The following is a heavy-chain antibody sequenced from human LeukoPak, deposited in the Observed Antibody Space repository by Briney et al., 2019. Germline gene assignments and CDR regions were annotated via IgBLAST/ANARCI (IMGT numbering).Heavy chain of an antibody. Sequence: SQTLSLTCAVSGGSISSGGYSWSWIRQPPGKGLEWIGYIYHSGSTYYNPSPKSRVTISVDRSKNQFSLKLSSVTAADTAVYYCARSGGSGSYYNLDYWGQGTLVTVSS. CDR2: IYHSGST. CDR1: GGSISSGGYS. J-gene: IGHJ4*02. V-gene: IGHV4-30-2*01. D-gene: IGHD3-10*01. CDR3: ARSGGSGSYYNLDY.